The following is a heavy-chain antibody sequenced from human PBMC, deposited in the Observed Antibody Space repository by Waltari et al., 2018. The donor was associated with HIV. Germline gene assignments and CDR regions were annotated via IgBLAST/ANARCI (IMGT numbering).Heavy chain of an antibody. CDR3: TSGGVGSTEDFYYGMDV. CDR1: GGSISRRNYY. V-gene: IGHV4-39*01. Sequence: QLHLQQSGPGLVNPSETLSLSCTVSGGSISRRNYYWGWIRQPQGMGLEWIGSIYYSGSTYYNPSLKSRVTVSVDTSRNQFSLKLYSVTAADTAVYYCTSGGVGSTEDFYYGMDVWGQGTTVTVSS. J-gene: IGHJ6*02. D-gene: IGHD3-16*01. CDR2: IYYSGST.